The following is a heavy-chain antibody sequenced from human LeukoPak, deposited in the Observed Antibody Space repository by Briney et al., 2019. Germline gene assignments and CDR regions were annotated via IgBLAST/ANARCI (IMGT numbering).Heavy chain of an antibody. CDR3: ARVSRGPHPYYYDSSGYMDY. D-gene: IGHD3-22*01. Sequence: GGSLRLSCAASGFTVSSNYMSWVRQAPGRGLEWVSVIYSGGNTYYADSVKGRFTISRDNSKNTLYLQMNSLRAEDTAVYYCARVSRGPHPYYYDSSGYMDYWGQGTLVTVSS. CDR1: GFTVSSNY. J-gene: IGHJ4*02. CDR2: IYSGGNT. V-gene: IGHV3-53*01.